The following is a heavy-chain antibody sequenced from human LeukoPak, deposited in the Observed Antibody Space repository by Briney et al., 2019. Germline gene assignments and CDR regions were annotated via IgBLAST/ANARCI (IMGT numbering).Heavy chain of an antibody. CDR2: INYSGNT. D-gene: IGHD6-19*01. CDR3: ARLYSTGWYYFDH. Sequence: SETLSLTCTVSSGSISNFYWNWIRQPPGKGLQWIGYINYSGNTNYNPFLQSRVIISLDTSKNQFSLKLSSVTAADTAVYFCARLYSTGWYYFDHWGQGTLVTVSS. J-gene: IGHJ4*02. V-gene: IGHV4-59*08. CDR1: SGSISNFY.